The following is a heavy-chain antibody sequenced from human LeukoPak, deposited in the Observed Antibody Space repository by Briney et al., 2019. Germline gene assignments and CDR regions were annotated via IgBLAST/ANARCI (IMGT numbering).Heavy chain of an antibody. Sequence: GESLKISCKGSGYSFTNYWIGWVRQMPGKGVEWMGIIYPGDSDIRYSPSFQGQVTLSVDKSISPAYLQWSSLKASDTAMYYCAGTYYDFWSGNTRYAFDIWGQGTMVTVSS. CDR1: GYSFTNYW. V-gene: IGHV5-51*01. CDR3: AGTYYDFWSGNTRYAFDI. CDR2: IYPGDSDI. D-gene: IGHD3-3*01. J-gene: IGHJ3*02.